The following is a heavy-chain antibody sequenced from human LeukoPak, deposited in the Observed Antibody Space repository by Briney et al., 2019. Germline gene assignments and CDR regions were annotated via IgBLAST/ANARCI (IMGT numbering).Heavy chain of an antibody. CDR1: GGSISSYY. J-gene: IGHJ4*02. V-gene: IGHV4-59*01. Sequence: SETLSLTCTVSGGSISSYYWSWIRQPPGKGLEWIGYIYYSGSTNYNPSLKSRVTISVDTSKNQFSLKLSSVTAADTAVYYCARDSMSYSSSWNGLFDYWGQGTLVTASS. D-gene: IGHD6-13*01. CDR3: ARDSMSYSSSWNGLFDY. CDR2: IYYSGST.